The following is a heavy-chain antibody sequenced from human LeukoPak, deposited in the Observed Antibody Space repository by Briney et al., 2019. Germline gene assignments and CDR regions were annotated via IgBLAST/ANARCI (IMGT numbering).Heavy chain of an antibody. Sequence: PGGSLRLSCAASGFTFSSYGMHWVRQAPGKGLEWVAVISYDGSNKYYADSVKGRFTISRDNSKNTLYLQMNSLRAEDTAVYYCAKLSSGSLIDIWGQGTMVTVSS. J-gene: IGHJ3*02. V-gene: IGHV3-30*18. CDR3: AKLSSGSLIDI. CDR2: ISYDGSNK. CDR1: GFTFSSYG. D-gene: IGHD1-26*01.